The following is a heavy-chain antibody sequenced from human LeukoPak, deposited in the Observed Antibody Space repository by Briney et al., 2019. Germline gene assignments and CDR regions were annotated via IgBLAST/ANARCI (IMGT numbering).Heavy chain of an antibody. CDR3: AKFEVVAADFDY. D-gene: IGHD2-15*01. CDR2: VSGSGGSS. Sequence: GGSLRLSCAASGFTFSSYAMSWVRQAPGKGLEWVSAVSGSGGSSYYADSVKGRFTISRDNSKNTLYLQMNSLRAEDTAVYYCAKFEVVAADFDYWGQGTLVTVSS. V-gene: IGHV3-23*01. J-gene: IGHJ4*02. CDR1: GFTFSSYA.